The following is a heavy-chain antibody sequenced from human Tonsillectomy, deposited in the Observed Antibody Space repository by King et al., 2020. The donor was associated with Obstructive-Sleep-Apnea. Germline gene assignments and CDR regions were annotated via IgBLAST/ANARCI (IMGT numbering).Heavy chain of an antibody. V-gene: IGHV3-74*01. J-gene: IGHJ6*02. CDR3: ARESFKHQYYYALYV. Sequence: EVQLVESGGNLVQPGGSLRLSCAASGLTFSTYWMQWVRQDPGKGLVWVSRINRDGSSTRYADSVWGRFTISRDNAKNTLYLQMNRLRVEETAVYYCARESFKHQYYYALYVWGQGTTVTVSS. CDR1: GLTFSTYW. D-gene: IGHD3-16*02. CDR2: INRDGSST.